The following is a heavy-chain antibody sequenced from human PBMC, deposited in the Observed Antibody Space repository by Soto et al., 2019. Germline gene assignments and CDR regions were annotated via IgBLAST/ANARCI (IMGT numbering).Heavy chain of an antibody. CDR2: MNPRSGNT. CDR3: TARSWTGAGFAF. Sequence: ASVKISCKASGYTFTSWDVYWVRQAAGQGLEWMGYMNPRSGNTGYEQKFQGRVTMTRDTSISTAYMELSSLTSDDTAVYYCTARSWTGAGFAFCGKGPRVTVSP. J-gene: IGHJ4*01. CDR1: GYTFTSWD. V-gene: IGHV1-8*01. D-gene: IGHD6-13*01.